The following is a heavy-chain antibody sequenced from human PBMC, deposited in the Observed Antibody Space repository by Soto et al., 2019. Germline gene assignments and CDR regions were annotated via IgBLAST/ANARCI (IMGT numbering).Heavy chain of an antibody. Sequence: PGGSLRLSCAASGFTFSSYAMHWVRQAPGKGLEWVAVISYDGSNKYYADSVKGRFTISRDNSKNTLYLQMNSLRAEDTAVYYCARVVVMPHYYYYGMD. V-gene: IGHV3-30-3*01. J-gene: IGHJ6*01. D-gene: IGHD2-21*01. CDR1: GFTFSSYA. CDR2: ISYDGSNK. CDR3: ARVVVMPHYYYYGMD.